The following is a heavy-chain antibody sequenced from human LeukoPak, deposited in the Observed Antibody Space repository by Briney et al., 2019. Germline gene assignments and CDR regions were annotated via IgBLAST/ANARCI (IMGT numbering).Heavy chain of an antibody. V-gene: IGHV4-59*01. CDR1: GGSFSGYY. CDR2: IYYSGST. CDR3: ARVFPVDYYYGMDV. Sequence: SETLSLTCAVYGGSFSGYYWSWIRQPPGKGLEWIGYIYYSGSTNYNPSLKSRVTISVNTSKNQFSLKLSSVTAADTAVYYCARVFPVDYYYGMDVWGKGTTVTVSS. J-gene: IGHJ6*04.